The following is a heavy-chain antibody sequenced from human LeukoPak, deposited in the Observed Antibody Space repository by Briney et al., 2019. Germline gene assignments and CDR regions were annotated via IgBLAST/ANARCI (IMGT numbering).Heavy chain of an antibody. CDR1: GFTFSSYW. J-gene: IGHJ3*02. Sequence: PGGSLRLSCAASGFTFSSYWMHWVRQAPGKGLVWFSRINSDGSSTSYADSVKGRFTISRDNAKNTLHLQMNSLRAEDTAVYYCARGRYGVEMATTDASDIWGQGTMVTVSS. D-gene: IGHD5-24*01. CDR3: ARGRYGVEMATTDASDI. V-gene: IGHV3-74*01. CDR2: INSDGSST.